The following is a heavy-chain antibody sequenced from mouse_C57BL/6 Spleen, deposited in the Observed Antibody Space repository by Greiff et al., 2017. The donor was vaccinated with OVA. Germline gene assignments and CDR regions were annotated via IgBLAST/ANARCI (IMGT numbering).Heavy chain of an antibody. J-gene: IGHJ2*01. D-gene: IGHD2-3*01. V-gene: IGHV1-69*01. CDR2: MDPSDSYT. CDR3: ARGLLRDFDY. CDR1: GYTFTSYW. Sequence: QVQLQQPGAELVMPGASVKLSCKVSGYTFTSYWMHWVKQRPGQGLEWIGEMDPSDSYTNFNQKFKGKSTSTVDTSSATTYMQLSSLASEDSAVYYCARGLLRDFDYWGQGTTLTVSS.